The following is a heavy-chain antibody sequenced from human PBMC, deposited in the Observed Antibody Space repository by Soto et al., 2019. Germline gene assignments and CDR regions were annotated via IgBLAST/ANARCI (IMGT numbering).Heavy chain of an antibody. CDR2: ISAYNGNT. Sequence: QVQLVQSGAEVKKPGASVKVSCKASGYTFTSYGISWVRQAPGQGLEWMGWISAYNGNTNYAQKLQGRVTMTTDTTTSTAYMELRSLRSDDTAVYYCAARLVILATSWGYDAFDIWGQGTMVTVSS. V-gene: IGHV1-18*01. D-gene: IGHD5-12*01. CDR3: AARLVILATSWGYDAFDI. J-gene: IGHJ3*02. CDR1: GYTFTSYG.